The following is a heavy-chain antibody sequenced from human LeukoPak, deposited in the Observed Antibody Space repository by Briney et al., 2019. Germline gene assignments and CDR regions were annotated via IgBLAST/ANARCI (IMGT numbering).Heavy chain of an antibody. V-gene: IGHV3-21*01. CDR2: ISSSSSYI. J-gene: IGHJ4*02. CDR1: GFTFSSYS. Sequence: GGSLRLSCAASGFTFSSYSMNWVRQAPGKGLEWVSSISSSSSYIYYADSLKGRFTISRDNVKNSLYLQMNSLRAEDTAVYYCARDVVVVVPAAERRAATLDYWGQGTLVTVSS. CDR3: ARDVVVVVPAAERRAATLDY. D-gene: IGHD2-2*01.